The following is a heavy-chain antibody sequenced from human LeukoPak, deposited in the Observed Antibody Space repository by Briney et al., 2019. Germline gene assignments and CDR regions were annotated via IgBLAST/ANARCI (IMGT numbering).Heavy chain of an antibody. CDR2: IYYSGST. V-gene: IGHV4-31*03. CDR1: GGSISSGGYY. D-gene: IGHD6-6*01. Sequence: SETLSLTCTVSGGSISSGGYYWSWIRQHPGKGLEWTGYIYYSGSTYYNPSLKSRVTISVDTSKNQFSLKLSSVTAADTAVYYCARDLRSSSSSGINYYGMDVWGQGTTVTVSS. CDR3: ARDLRSSSSSGINYYGMDV. J-gene: IGHJ6*02.